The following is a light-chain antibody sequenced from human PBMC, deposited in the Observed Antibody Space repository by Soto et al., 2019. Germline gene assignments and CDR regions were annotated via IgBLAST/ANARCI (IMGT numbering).Light chain of an antibody. CDR2: DAS. J-gene: IGKJ5*01. V-gene: IGKV3-11*01. CDR1: QSVGSY. CDR3: QQRTNWRIT. Sequence: EIVLTQSPATLSLSPGERATLSCRASQSVGSYLAWYQQKPGQAPRLLIYDASNRATGIPARFSGSGSGTDFTLTIISLEPEDFAVYYCQQRTNWRITSGQGTRLEI.